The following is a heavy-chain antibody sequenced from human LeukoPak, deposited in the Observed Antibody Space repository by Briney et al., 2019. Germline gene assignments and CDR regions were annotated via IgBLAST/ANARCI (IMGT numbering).Heavy chain of an antibody. Sequence: SETLSLTCAVYGGSFSGYYWSWIRQAPGKGLEWIGEINDSGRTNYNPSLKSRVTMSVDTSKNQFSLKLSSVTAADTAMYYCARVETEDSSWYGVHYFDYWGQGTQVTVSS. J-gene: IGHJ4*02. CDR3: ARVETEDSSWYGVHYFDY. V-gene: IGHV4-34*01. CDR1: GGSFSGYY. D-gene: IGHD6-13*01. CDR2: INDSGRT.